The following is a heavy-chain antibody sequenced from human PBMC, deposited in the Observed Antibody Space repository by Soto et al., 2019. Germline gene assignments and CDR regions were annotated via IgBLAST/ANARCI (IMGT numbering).Heavy chain of an antibody. Sequence: QVQLVQSGAEVKKPGASVKVSCKASGYTFTSYGISWVRQAPGQGLEWMGWISAYNGNTNYAQKLQGRVTMTTDTSTSTAYMELRSLRSDDTAVYYCATLRFLEWELGDYYYYYGMDVWGQGTTVTVSS. CDR3: ATLRFLEWELGDYYYYYGMDV. V-gene: IGHV1-18*01. D-gene: IGHD3-3*01. J-gene: IGHJ6*02. CDR2: ISAYNGNT. CDR1: GYTFTSYG.